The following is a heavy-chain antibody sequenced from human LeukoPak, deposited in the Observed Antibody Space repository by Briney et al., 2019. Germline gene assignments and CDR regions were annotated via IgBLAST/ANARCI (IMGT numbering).Heavy chain of an antibody. D-gene: IGHD3-10*01. CDR3: AKSYYYHSGSFDY. J-gene: IGHJ4*02. V-gene: IGHV3-30*18. CDR1: GFTFSTFN. Sequence: GGSLRLSCAASGFTFSTFNMHWVRQAPGKGLEWVAVFSSDGRSTFYAENVQGRFTLSRDNSKNTLSLQMNSLRAGDTAVYYCAKSYYYHSGSFDYWGQGTLVTVSS. CDR2: FSSDGRST.